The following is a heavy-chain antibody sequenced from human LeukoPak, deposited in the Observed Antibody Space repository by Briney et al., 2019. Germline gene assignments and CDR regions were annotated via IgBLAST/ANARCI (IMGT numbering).Heavy chain of an antibody. J-gene: IGHJ5*02. D-gene: IGHD3-9*01. CDR2: ISSSGSTI. CDR1: GFTFSDYY. Sequence: GGSLRLSCAASGFTFSDYYMSWIRQAPGKGLEWVSYISSSGSTIYYADSVKGRFTISRDNAKNSLYLQMNSLRAEDTAVYYWARDQAYLGYFDWSVPGEFVARWGQGTLVTVSS. CDR3: ARDQAYLGYFDWSVPGEFVAR. V-gene: IGHV3-11*01.